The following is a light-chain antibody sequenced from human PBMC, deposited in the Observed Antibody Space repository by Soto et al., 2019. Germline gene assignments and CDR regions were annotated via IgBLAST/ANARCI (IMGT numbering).Light chain of an antibody. J-gene: IGLJ1*01. CDR1: SSDVGRYNY. V-gene: IGLV2-14*01. Sequence: QSALTQPASMPGSPGQSITISCTGSSSDVGRYNYVSWYQQHPGKAPKLVISEVSNRPSGVSDRFSGSKSGNTASLTISGLQSEDEADYYCSSYTGTSSTLYVFGTGTKLTVL. CDR2: EVS. CDR3: SSYTGTSSTLYV.